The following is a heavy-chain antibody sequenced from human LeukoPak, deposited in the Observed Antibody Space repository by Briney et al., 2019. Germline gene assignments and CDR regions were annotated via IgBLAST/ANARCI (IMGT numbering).Heavy chain of an antibody. J-gene: IGHJ4*02. D-gene: IGHD3-22*01. Sequence: PGGSLRLSCAASGFTFSSYAMHWVRQAPGKGLEWVAVISYDGSNKYYADSVKGRFTISRDNSKNTLYLQMNSLRAEDTAVYYCAKNYYDSSEFRGPRPHGTFDYWGQGTLVTVSS. CDR1: GFTFSSYA. V-gene: IGHV3-30-3*01. CDR3: AKNYYDSSEFRGPRPHGTFDY. CDR2: ISYDGSNK.